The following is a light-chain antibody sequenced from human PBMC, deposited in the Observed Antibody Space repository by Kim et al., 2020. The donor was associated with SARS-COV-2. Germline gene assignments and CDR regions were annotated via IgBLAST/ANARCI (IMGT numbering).Light chain of an antibody. CDR1: QDISSY. CDR2: AAS. J-gene: IGKJ2*01. V-gene: IGKV1-9*01. Sequence: SASVGDRVTITCRASQDISSYLAWYQQEPGKAPKLLIYAASTLQSGVPSRFSGSGSGTDFTLTISSLQPEDFATYYCQQLNSYPYTFGQGTKLEI. CDR3: QQLNSYPYT.